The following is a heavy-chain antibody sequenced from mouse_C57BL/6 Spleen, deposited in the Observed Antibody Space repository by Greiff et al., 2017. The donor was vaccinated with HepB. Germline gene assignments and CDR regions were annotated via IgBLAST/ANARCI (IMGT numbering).Heavy chain of an antibody. CDR2: INPYNGGT. Sequence: VQLQQSGPVLVKPGASVKMSCKASGYTFTDYYMNWVKQSHGKSLEWIGVINPYNGGTSYNQKFKGKATLTVDKSSSTAYMELNSLTSEDSAVYYCASAPAWFAYWGQGTLVTVSA. J-gene: IGHJ3*01. V-gene: IGHV1-19*01. CDR1: GYTFTDYY. CDR3: ASAPAWFAY.